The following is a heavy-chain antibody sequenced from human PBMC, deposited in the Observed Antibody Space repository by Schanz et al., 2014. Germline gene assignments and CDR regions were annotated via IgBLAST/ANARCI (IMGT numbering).Heavy chain of an antibody. CDR1: GATFNSYA. Sequence: QVQLVQSGAEVKKPGSSVKVSCKSSGATFNSYAFGWVRQAPGQGLEWMGRINPNSGGTNYAEKFQGRVTMTTDTSITTAYMDLSSLRSDDTAVYYCARRDKSFSNLDYWGEGVLVTVS. V-gene: IGHV1-2*02. CDR2: INPNSGGT. CDR3: ARRDKSFSNLDY. J-gene: IGHJ4*02. D-gene: IGHD4-4*01.